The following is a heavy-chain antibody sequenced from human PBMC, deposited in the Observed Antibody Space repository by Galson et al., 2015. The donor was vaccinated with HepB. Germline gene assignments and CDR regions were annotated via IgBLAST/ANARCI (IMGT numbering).Heavy chain of an antibody. CDR2: IIPISGIA. CDR3: ARGSHIVVVPAAIWGGFDY. CDR1: GGTFSSYA. J-gene: IGHJ4*02. D-gene: IGHD2-2*01. Sequence: SVKVSCRASGGTFSSYAISWVRQAPGQGLEWMGGIIPISGIANYAQKFQGRVTITADESTSTAYMELSSLRSEDTAVYYCARGSHIVVVPAAIWGGFDYWGQGTLVTVSS. V-gene: IGHV1-69*13.